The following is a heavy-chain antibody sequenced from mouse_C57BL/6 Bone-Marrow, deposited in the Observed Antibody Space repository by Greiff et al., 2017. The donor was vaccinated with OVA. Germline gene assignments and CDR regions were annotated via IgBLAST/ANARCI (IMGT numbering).Heavy chain of an antibody. Sequence: EVQVVESGGGLVKPGGSLKLSCAASGFTFSDYGMHWVRQTPEKRLEWVATISDGGSYTYYPDNVKGRFTISRDNAKNNLYLQMSHLKSEDTAMYYCAREKGDYWGQGTTLTVSS. CDR2: ISDGGSYT. CDR3: AREKGDY. J-gene: IGHJ2*01. CDR1: GFTFSDYG. V-gene: IGHV5-4*01.